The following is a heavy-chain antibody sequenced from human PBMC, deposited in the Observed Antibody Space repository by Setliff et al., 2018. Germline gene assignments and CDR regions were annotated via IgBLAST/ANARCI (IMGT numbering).Heavy chain of an antibody. CDR3: ARASSGWYSAYYHYMDV. V-gene: IGHV4-61*03. Sequence: PSETLSLTCTVSGGSINSGSYFWAWIRQPPGKGLEWIGYIYYSGSTNYNPSLKSRVTISVDTSKNHFSLNLTSVTAADTAVYYCARASSGWYSAYYHYMDVWGQGTMVTVSS. CDR2: IYYSGST. CDR1: GGSINSGSYF. D-gene: IGHD6-19*01. J-gene: IGHJ6*03.